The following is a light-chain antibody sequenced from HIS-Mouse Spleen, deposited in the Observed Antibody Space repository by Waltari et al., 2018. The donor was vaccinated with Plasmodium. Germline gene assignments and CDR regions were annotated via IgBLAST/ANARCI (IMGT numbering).Light chain of an antibody. J-gene: IGLJ3*02. CDR1: SSDVGSYNL. V-gene: IGLV2-23*03. CDR3: CSYAGSSTFV. CDR2: EGS. Sequence: QSALTQPASVSGSPGQSITISCTGTSSDVGSYNLVSWYHKHPGKAPKLMIYEGSKRPSGVSNRFAGSRSGNTASLTISGLRAEDEADYYCCSYAGSSTFVFGGGTKLTVL.